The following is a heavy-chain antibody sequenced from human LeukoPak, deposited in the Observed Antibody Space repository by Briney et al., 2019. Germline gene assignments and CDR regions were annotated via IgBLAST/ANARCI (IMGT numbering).Heavy chain of an antibody. D-gene: IGHD6-19*01. V-gene: IGHV4-34*01. CDR3: ARVAHGIAVAGNFDY. CDR2: INHSGST. Sequence: TSETLSLTCAVYGGSFSGYYWSWIRQPPGEGLEWIGEINHSGSTNYNPSLKSRVTISVDTSKNQFSLKLSSVTAADTAVYYCARVAHGIAVAGNFDYWGQGTLVTVSS. J-gene: IGHJ4*02. CDR1: GGSFSGYY.